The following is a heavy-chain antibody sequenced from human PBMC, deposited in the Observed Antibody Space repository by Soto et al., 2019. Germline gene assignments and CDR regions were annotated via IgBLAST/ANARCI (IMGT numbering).Heavy chain of an antibody. CDR3: ARATFGSRVGNNYYYYYYMDV. CDR1: GDSVSNNSVT. J-gene: IGHJ6*03. V-gene: IGHV6-1*01. D-gene: IGHD3-3*01. Sequence: SQTLSLTCVISGDSVSNNSVTWTWIRQSPSRGLEWLGRTYYRSKWYNDYAVSVKSRITINPDTSKNQFSLQLNSVTPEDTAVYYCARATFGSRVGNNYYYYYYMDVWGKGTTVTVSS. CDR2: TYYRSKWYN.